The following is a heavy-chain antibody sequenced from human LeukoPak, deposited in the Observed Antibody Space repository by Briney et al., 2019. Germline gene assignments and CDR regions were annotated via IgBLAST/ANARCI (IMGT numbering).Heavy chain of an antibody. CDR3: ARDGDSSGYYYYYFDY. V-gene: IGHV3-30*19. Sequence: PGGSLRLSCAASGFTFSSYGMHWVRQAPGKGLEWVAVISYDGSNKYYADSVKGRFTISRDNSKNTLYLQMNSLRAEDTAVYYCARDGDSSGYYYYYFDYWGQGTLVTVSS. J-gene: IGHJ4*02. CDR1: GFTFSSYG. CDR2: ISYDGSNK. D-gene: IGHD3-22*01.